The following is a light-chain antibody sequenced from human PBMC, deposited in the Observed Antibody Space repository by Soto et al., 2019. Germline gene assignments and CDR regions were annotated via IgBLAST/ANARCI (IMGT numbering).Light chain of an antibody. Sequence: QSVPTQPASVSGSPGQLITISCTGTSSDVGGYNYVSWYQQHPGKAPKLMIYEVSNRPSGVSNRFSGSKSGNTASLTISELQAEDEADYYCSSYTSCSTLYVFGTGTKVTVL. V-gene: IGLV2-14*01. CDR2: EVS. CDR3: SSYTSCSTLYV. J-gene: IGLJ1*01. CDR1: SSDVGGYNY.